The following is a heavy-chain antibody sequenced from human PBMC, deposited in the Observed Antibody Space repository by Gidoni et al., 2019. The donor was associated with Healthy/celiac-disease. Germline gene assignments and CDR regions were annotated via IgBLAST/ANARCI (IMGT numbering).Heavy chain of an antibody. CDR1: GFTFSSYA. V-gene: IGHV3-23*01. J-gene: IGHJ4*02. CDR3: AKEFGRAVAGTHY. D-gene: IGHD6-19*01. CDR2: ISGSGGST. Sequence: EVQLLESGGGLVQPGGSLRLSCADSGFTFSSYAMRWVRQAPGKGLEWVSAISGSGGSTYYADAVKCRFTISRDNSKNTLYLQMNSLRAEDTAVYYCAKEFGRAVAGTHYWGQGTLVTVSA.